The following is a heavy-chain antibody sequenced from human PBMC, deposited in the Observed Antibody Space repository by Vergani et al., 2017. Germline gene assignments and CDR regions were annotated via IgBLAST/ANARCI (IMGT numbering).Heavy chain of an antibody. D-gene: IGHD3-10*01. V-gene: IGHV1-69*12. Sequence: QVQLVQSGAEVKKPGSSVKVSCKASGGTFSSYAISWVRQAPGQGLEWMGGIIPIFGTANYAQKFQGRVTITADESTSTAYMELSSLRSEDTAVYYCARDRDGYYGSVAYYSGMDVWGQGTTVTVSS. CDR1: GGTFSSYA. CDR3: ARDRDGYYGSVAYYSGMDV. J-gene: IGHJ6*02. CDR2: IIPIFGTA.